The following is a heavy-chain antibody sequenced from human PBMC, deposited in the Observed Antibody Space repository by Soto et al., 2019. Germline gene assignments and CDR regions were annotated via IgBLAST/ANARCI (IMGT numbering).Heavy chain of an antibody. CDR1: GFTFNTYW. D-gene: IGHD5-12*01. V-gene: IGHV3-74*01. J-gene: IGHJ5*02. Sequence: VGSMRLSCAGSGFTFNTYWMHCARQAPGKGLVWVSRINSDGTKTSYADSVKGRFTISRDNAKNTVYLQMNSLRAEDTAVYYCATVATNSYNWIDPWGQGTLVTVSS. CDR3: ATVATNSYNWIDP. CDR2: INSDGTKT.